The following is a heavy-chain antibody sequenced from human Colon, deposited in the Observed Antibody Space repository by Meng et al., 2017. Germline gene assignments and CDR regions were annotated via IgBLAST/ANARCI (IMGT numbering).Heavy chain of an antibody. CDR2: IYNTGSN. J-gene: IGHJ5*02. CDR1: GASVGGDY. V-gene: IGHV4-59*02. Sequence: SETLSLTCTVSGASVGGDYWSWIRQPPGKGLEWIGYIYNTGSNNYNPSLKSRVTISIDTSKSQFSLKLSSVTAAATAVYYCARGPPAASWGPGTLVTVSS. D-gene: IGHD2-15*01. CDR3: ARGPPAAS.